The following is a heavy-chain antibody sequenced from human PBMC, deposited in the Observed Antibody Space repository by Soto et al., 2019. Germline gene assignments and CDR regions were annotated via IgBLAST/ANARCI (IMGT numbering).Heavy chain of an antibody. J-gene: IGHJ4*02. V-gene: IGHV3-21*01. D-gene: IGHD3-22*01. CDR1: GFTFSSYS. Sequence: VQLVESGGGLVKPGGSLRLSCAASGFTFSSYSMNWVRQAPGKGLEWVSSISSSSSYIYYADSVKGRFTISRDNAKNSLYLQMNSLRAEDTAVYYCAREGSYDSSGYYSPRFDYWGQVTLVTVSS. CDR2: ISSSSSYI. CDR3: AREGSYDSSGYYSPRFDY.